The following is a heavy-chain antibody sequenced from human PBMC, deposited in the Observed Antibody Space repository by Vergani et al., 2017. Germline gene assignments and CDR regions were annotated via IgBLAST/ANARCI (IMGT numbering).Heavy chain of an antibody. D-gene: IGHD1-1*01. Sequence: QLQLQESGPGLVKPSETLSLTCTVSGGSLSSSSYYWGWIRQPPGKGLEWIGSIYYSGSTYYNPSLKSRVTISVDTSKNQFSLKRSSVTAADTAVYYCARELEVGNYYYYYGMDVWGQGTTVTVSS. V-gene: IGHV4-39*07. J-gene: IGHJ6*02. CDR3: ARELEVGNYYYYYGMDV. CDR1: GGSLSSSSYY. CDR2: IYYSGST.